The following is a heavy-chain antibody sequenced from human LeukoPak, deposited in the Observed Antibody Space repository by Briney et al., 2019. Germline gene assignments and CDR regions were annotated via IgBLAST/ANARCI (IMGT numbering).Heavy chain of an antibody. Sequence: PGGSLRLSCAASGFTFTNAWLTWVCQAPGKGVEGVGRIKSKTDGGKTDYPAREKGKLTIAREESKNTLYLQMNSLKTEDTAVYYCTTDWGYWGQGTLVTVSS. D-gene: IGHD3-16*01. CDR3: TTDWGY. CDR1: GFTFTNAW. V-gene: IGHV3-15*01. J-gene: IGHJ4*02. CDR2: IKSKTDGGKT.